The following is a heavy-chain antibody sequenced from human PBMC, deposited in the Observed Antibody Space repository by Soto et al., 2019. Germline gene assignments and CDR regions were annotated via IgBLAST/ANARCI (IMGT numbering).Heavy chain of an antibody. CDR3: AKVVYDSSGYLDY. CDR2: INPSGGST. Sequence: QVQLVQSGAEVKKPGASVKVSCKASGYTFTDYYMHWVRQAPGQGLEWMGKINPSGGSTRFAQKFQGRVTLTRDXXTRTVYMELSSLRSEDTAVYYCAKVVYDSSGYLDYWGQGTLVTVSS. V-gene: IGHV1-46*03. J-gene: IGHJ4*02. CDR1: GYTFTDYY. D-gene: IGHD3-22*01.